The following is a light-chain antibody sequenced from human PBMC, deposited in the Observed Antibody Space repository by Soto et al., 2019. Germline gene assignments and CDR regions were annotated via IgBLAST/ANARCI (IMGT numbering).Light chain of an antibody. CDR2: DAS. CDR3: QKYNSYSALT. J-gene: IGKJ4*01. CDR1: QSISSW. Sequence: DIQIPQPPSTLFASVGERFPITGRASQSISSWLAWYQQNPGKAPKLLIYDASSLESGVPSRFSGSGSGTEFTLTIRSLQPDDLATYYCQKYNSYSALTVGGGTKVAI. V-gene: IGKV1-5*01.